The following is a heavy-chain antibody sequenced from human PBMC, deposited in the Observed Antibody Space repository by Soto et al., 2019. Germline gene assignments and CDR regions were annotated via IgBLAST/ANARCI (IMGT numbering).Heavy chain of an antibody. CDR1: GGSISSYY. J-gene: IGHJ5*02. CDR3: ARVRHSYCNWFDP. CDR2: IYYSAST. Sequence: QVQLQESGPGLVKPSETLSLTCTVSGGSISSYYWSWIRQPPGKGLEWIGYIYYSASTNYNPSLKSRVTISVDTSKNQFSLKLSSVTAADTAVYYCARVRHSYCNWFDPWGQGTLVTVSS. D-gene: IGHD2-15*01. V-gene: IGHV4-59*01.